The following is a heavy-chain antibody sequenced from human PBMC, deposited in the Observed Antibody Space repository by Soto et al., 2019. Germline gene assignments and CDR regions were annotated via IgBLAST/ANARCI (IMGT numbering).Heavy chain of an antibody. V-gene: IGHV4-34*01. CDR2: IHHGLSI. J-gene: IGHJ4*02. Sequence: PSGTLALTWAVYSGSFSGYYWSWIRQPPGKGLEWMGEIHHGLSIFYNPSLKSRVTISGDSSKNQFSLKLSSVTAADTAVYYCARHGGYYFDYWGQGTLVTVSS. CDR3: ARHGGYYFDY. CDR1: SGSFSGYY. D-gene: IGHD3-16*01.